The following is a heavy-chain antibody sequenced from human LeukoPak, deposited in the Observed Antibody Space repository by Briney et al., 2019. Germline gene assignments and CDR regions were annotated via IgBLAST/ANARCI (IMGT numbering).Heavy chain of an antibody. D-gene: IGHD5-12*01. V-gene: IGHV3-30*04. Sequence: GGSLRLSCAASGFTFSSYAMHWVRQAPGKGLEWVAVISYDGSNKYYADSVKGRFTISRGNSKNTLYLQMNSLRAEDTAVYYCARGGPGSTYYYYGMDVWGQGTTVTVSS. CDR1: GFTFSSYA. CDR2: ISYDGSNK. J-gene: IGHJ6*02. CDR3: ARGGPGSTYYYYGMDV.